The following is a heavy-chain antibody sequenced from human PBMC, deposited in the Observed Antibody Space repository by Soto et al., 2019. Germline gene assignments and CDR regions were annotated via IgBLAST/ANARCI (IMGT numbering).Heavy chain of an antibody. CDR2: ISPFNGHT. CDR3: ARDAGGVCSLAY. D-gene: IGHD2-8*02. Sequence: QVQLVQSGGEVKRPGASVKVSCKPSGYTFTNYVIDWVRQAPGQGLEWMGWISPFNGHTKYAQKFQGRVTLTTDTSTSTPYMELTSLRFDDMAVYYCARDAGGVCSLAYWGQGTLVTVSS. J-gene: IGHJ4*02. V-gene: IGHV1-18*03. CDR1: GYTFTNYV.